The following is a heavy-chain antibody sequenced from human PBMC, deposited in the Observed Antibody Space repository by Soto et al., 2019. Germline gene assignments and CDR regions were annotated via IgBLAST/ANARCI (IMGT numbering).Heavy chain of an antibody. Sequence: QLQLQESGSGLVKPSQTLSLTCAVSGGSISSGGYSWSWIGQPPGKGLEWIGYIYHSGSTYYNPSLKSRVTISVDRSKNQFSLKLSSVNAADTAVYYCASSTVGVRYDYWGQGTLVTVSS. CDR2: IYHSGST. CDR1: GGSISSGGYS. J-gene: IGHJ4*02. V-gene: IGHV4-30-2*01. D-gene: IGHD4-4*01. CDR3: ASSTVGVRYDY.